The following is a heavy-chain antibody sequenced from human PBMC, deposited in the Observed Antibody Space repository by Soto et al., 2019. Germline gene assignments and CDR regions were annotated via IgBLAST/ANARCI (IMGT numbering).Heavy chain of an antibody. CDR1: GFPFPPM. V-gene: IGHV3-23*01. J-gene: IGHJ5*02. CDR3: VKGGWLDD. Sequence: EVQLLESGGGLIQPGGSLRLSCAASGFPFPPMRIPWPRDSPGKGLEWVAFITSSGGPTYYADSVRGRFTISRDNSKNTLYLQMDSLRVEDTARYYCVKGGWLDDWGQGTLVTVSS. CDR2: ITSSGGPT.